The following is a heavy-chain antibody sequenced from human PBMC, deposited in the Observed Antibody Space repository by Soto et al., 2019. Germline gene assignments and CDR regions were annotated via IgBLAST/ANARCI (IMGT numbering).Heavy chain of an antibody. V-gene: IGHV1-2*02. CDR1: GYTFTGYY. J-gene: IGHJ4*02. D-gene: IGHD3-22*01. CDR2: INPNSGGT. Sequence: GASVKVSCKASGYTFTGYYMHWVRQAPGRGLEWMGWINPNSGGTNYAQKFQGRVTMTRDTSISTAYMELSRLRSDDTAVYYCARALGSSGYYYFSNFDYWGQGTLVTVSS. CDR3: ARALGSSGYYYFSNFDY.